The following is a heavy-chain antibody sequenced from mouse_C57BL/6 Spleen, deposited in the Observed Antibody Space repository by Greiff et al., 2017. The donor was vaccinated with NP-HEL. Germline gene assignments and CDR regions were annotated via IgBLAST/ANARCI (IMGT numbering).Heavy chain of an antibody. J-gene: IGHJ4*01. D-gene: IGHD1-1*01. CDR1: GFTFSSYG. Sequence: EVKVVESGGDLVKPGGSLKLSCAASGFTFSSYGMSWVRQTPDKRLEWVATISSGGSYTYYPDSVKGRFTISRDNAKNTLYLQMSSLKSEDTAMYYCARQSTTGYYYAMDYWGQGTSVTVSS. V-gene: IGHV5-6*01. CDR3: ARQSTTGYYYAMDY. CDR2: ISSGGSYT.